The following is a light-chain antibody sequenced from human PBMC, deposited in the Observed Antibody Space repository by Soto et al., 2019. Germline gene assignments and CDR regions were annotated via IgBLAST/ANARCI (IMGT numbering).Light chain of an antibody. J-gene: IGKJ1*01. V-gene: IGKV1-5*03. CDR2: KAS. Sequence: DIQMTQSPSTLSASVGDRVTITYRASQSISNWLAWYQQKPGKAPKLLIYKASSLESGVPSRFSGSGSGTDFTLTISSLQPDDFATYYCQQYNSSFGQGTKVESK. CDR1: QSISNW. CDR3: QQYNSS.